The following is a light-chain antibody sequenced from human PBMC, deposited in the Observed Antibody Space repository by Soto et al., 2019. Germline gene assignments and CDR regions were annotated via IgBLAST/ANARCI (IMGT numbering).Light chain of an antibody. CDR1: RTVSTN. CDR2: YTS. CDR3: QQYNNWPPGAT. J-gene: IGKJ3*01. V-gene: IGKV3-15*01. Sequence: DIVMTQSPATLSVSPGERATLSCRASRTVSTNLAWYQQKPGQAPRLLIYYTSTRATGIPAMFSGSGSGKEFTLTIISLQSEDFAVYYCQQYNNWPPGATFGPGTKVEIK.